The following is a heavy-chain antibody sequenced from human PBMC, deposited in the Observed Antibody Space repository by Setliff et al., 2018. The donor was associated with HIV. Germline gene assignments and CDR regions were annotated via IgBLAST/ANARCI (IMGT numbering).Heavy chain of an antibody. CDR3: ARGGGYFHDNNAFDI. J-gene: IGHJ3*02. CDR1: GGSFTTYY. CDR2: INHSGST. V-gene: IGHV4-34*01. Sequence: SETLSLTCGVYGGSFTTYYWTWIRQPPGKGLEWLGEINHSGSTNYNSSLKSRVTISVDTSMNQFSLKLSSVTAADTAIYYCARGGGYFHDNNAFDIWGQGTVVTVSS. D-gene: IGHD3-9*01.